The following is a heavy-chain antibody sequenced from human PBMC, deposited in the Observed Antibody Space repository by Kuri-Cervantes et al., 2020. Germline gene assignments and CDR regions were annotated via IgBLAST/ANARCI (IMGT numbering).Heavy chain of an antibody. V-gene: IGHV1-8*01. CDR2: MNPNSGNT. CDR3: ARRGYYYDILTGVSDAFDI. CDR1: GYTFTSYD. D-gene: IGHD3-9*01. Sequence: ASVKVSCKASGYTFTSYDINWVRQATGQGLEWMGWMNPNSGNTGYAQKFQGRVTMTRNTSISTAYMELSSLRSEDTAVYYCARRGYYYDILTGVSDAFDIWGQGTMVTVSS. J-gene: IGHJ3*02.